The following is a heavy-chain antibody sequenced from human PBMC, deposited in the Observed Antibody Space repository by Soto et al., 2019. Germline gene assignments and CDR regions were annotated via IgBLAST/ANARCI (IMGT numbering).Heavy chain of an antibody. CDR1: GYTFTSYN. V-gene: IGHV1-46*01. CDR3: PRVMKLTASDY. CDR2: INPSGGST. Sequence: QVQLVQSGAEVKKPGASVKVSCKAFGYTFTSYNMHWVRQAPGQGLERVGIINPSGGSTNYAQKVQGSVTMTRGTSRITVYMDLGSLRYEDTAVYYCPRVMKLTASDYWGQGTLVTVSS. D-gene: IGHD3-16*01. J-gene: IGHJ4*02.